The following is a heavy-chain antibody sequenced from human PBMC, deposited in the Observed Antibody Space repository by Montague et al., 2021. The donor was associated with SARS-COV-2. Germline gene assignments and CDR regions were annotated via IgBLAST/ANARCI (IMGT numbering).Heavy chain of an antibody. J-gene: IGHJ2*01. CDR1: GFSLTTRGLC. D-gene: IGHD3-10*01. Sequence: PALVKPTQTLTLTCTLSGFSLTTRGLCVNWIRQPPGKALEWLAHIEWDDDEYYSMSLKTRLTISKDTSKNQVVLTMTNMDPVDTATYYCARIKNCSASGTSADWYFDLWGRGTPVTVSS. CDR3: ARIKNCSASGTSADWYFDL. V-gene: IGHV2-70*01. CDR2: IEWDDDE.